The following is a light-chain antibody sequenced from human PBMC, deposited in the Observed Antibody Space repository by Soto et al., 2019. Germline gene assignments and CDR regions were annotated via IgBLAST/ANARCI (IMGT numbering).Light chain of an antibody. CDR3: SSYTSSSTQV. Sequence: QSVLTQPASVSGSPGQSITISCTGTSSDVGGYNYVSWYQQHPGKAPKLMIYDVSSRPSGVSNRFSGSKSGNTASLTISGLQSEAEADYYCSSYTSSSTQVFGTGTKLTVL. J-gene: IGLJ1*01. V-gene: IGLV2-14*01. CDR2: DVS. CDR1: SSDVGGYNY.